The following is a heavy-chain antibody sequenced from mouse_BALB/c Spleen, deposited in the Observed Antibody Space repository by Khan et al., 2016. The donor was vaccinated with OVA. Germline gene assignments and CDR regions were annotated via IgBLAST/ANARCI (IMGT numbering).Heavy chain of an antibody. CDR1: GYTFTAYT. D-gene: IGHD1-1*01. V-gene: IGHV1-4*01. CDR3: ASAAFYGSSSYFDY. Sequence: QVQLQQSGAELARPGDSVKMSCKASGYTFTAYTMHWVNQRPGQALEWIGYIDPNSGYTYYNLKFKDKATLTAERSSSTAYMQLSSLTSEASAVPCCASAAFYGSSSYFDYWGPGTTLTVSS. J-gene: IGHJ2*01. CDR2: IDPNSGYT.